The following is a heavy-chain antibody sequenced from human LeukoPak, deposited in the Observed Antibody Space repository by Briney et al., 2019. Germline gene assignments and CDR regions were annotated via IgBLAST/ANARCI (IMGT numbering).Heavy chain of an antibody. CDR3: AKDHSIVGATPYYDY. CDR1: GFTFSSYA. CDR2: ISGSGGST. J-gene: IGHJ4*02. Sequence: PGGSLRLSCAASGFTFSSYAMSWVRQAPGKELEWVSAISGSGGSTYYADSVKGRFTISRDNSKNTLYLQMNSLRAEDTAVYYCAKDHSIVGATPYYDYWGQGTLVTVSS. V-gene: IGHV3-23*01. D-gene: IGHD1-26*01.